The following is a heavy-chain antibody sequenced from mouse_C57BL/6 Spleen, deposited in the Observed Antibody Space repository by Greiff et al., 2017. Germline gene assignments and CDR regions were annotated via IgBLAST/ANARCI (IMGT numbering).Heavy chain of an antibody. J-gene: IGHJ2*01. CDR3: ARGGGLLPFDY. V-gene: IGHV1-61*01. CDR1: GYTFTSYW. CDR2: IYPSDGET. D-gene: IGHD2-3*01. Sequence: QVQLQQPGAELVRPGSSVKLSCKASGYTFTSYWMAWVKERPGQGLEWIGNIYPSDGETHYNQKFKDKAQLTVDKSSSTAYMQLSSLTSEDSAVYYCARGGGLLPFDYWGQGTTLTVSS.